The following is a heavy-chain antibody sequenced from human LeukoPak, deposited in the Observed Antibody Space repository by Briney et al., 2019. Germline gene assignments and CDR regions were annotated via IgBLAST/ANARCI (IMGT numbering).Heavy chain of an antibody. CDR2: IYSGGST. CDR3: ARDGSSGWNPFDY. V-gene: IGHV3-66*01. J-gene: IGHJ4*02. CDR1: GFTFSNYA. D-gene: IGHD1-1*01. Sequence: PGGSLRLSCAASGFTFSNYAMSWVRQAPGKGLEWVSVIYSGGSTYYADSVKGRFTISRDNSKNTLYLQMNSLRAEDTAVYYCARDGSSGWNPFDYWGQGTLVTVSS.